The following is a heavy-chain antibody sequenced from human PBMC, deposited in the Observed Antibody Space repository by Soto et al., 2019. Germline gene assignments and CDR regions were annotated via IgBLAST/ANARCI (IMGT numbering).Heavy chain of an antibody. J-gene: IGHJ6*02. CDR1: GGTXSSYA. D-gene: IGHD1-1*01. CDR3: ARGQPLVSLGMDV. V-gene: IGHV1-69*13. CDR2: IIPIFGTA. Sequence: SXKVSFKASGGTXSSYAIGWVRQAPGQGLEWMGGIIPIFGTANYAQKFQVRVTITADESKSTAYMELISLRSEDTDVYYCARGQPLVSLGMDVWGQGTTGTVS.